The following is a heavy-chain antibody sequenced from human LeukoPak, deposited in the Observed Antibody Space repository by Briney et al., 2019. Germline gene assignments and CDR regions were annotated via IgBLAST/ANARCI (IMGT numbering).Heavy chain of an antibody. J-gene: IGHJ3*02. V-gene: IGHV4-61*02. CDR2: IYTSGST. D-gene: IGHD2-21*01. CDR3: ARSLVTFDI. CDR1: GGSISSGSYY. Sequence: SETLSLTCTVSGGSISSGSYYWSWIRQPPGKGLEWIGRIYTSGSTNYNPSLKSRVTISVDTSKNQFSLKLSSVTAADTAVYYCARSLVTFDIWGQGTMVTVSS.